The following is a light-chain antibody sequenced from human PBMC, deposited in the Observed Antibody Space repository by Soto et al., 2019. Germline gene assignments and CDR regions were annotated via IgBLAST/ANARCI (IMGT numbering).Light chain of an antibody. V-gene: IGKV3-20*01. CDR3: QQYGSSPYT. CDR2: GAS. J-gene: IGKJ2*01. CDR1: QSVRNSY. Sequence: EILLTQSPGTLSLSPGERATLSCRASQSVRNSYLAWYQQKPGQAPRLLIYGASGRAAGIPDRFSGSGSGTDFTLTISRLEPEDFAVYYCQQYGSSPYTFGQGTKLEI.